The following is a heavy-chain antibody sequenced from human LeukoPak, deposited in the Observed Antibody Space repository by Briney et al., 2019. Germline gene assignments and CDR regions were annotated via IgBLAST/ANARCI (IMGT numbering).Heavy chain of an antibody. CDR1: GGSISSGDYY. V-gene: IGHV4-30-4*01. Sequence: SETLSLTCTVSGGSISSGDYYWSWIRQPPGKGLEWIGFIYYSGSTYYNPSLKSRVTISVDTSKNQFSLKLSSVTAADTAVYYCARDHFDDSRGYYLFDYWGQGTLVTVSS. CDR2: IYYSGST. J-gene: IGHJ4*02. D-gene: IGHD3-22*01. CDR3: ARDHFDDSRGYYLFDY.